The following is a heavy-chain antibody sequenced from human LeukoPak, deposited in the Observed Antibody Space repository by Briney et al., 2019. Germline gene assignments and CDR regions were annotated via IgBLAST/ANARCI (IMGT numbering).Heavy chain of an antibody. CDR1: GFTFSSYS. Sequence: PGGSLRLSCAASGFTFSSYSMNWVRQAPGRGLEWVAVIWYDGSNEYYADSVKGRFTISRDNSNNTLYLQMNSLRVEDTALYYCVKDRSEWEQPWAGRYDWPDPWGQGTLVTVSS. J-gene: IGHJ5*02. V-gene: IGHV3-33*06. CDR2: IWYDGSNE. CDR3: VKDRSEWEQPWAGRYDWPDP. D-gene: IGHD1-26*01.